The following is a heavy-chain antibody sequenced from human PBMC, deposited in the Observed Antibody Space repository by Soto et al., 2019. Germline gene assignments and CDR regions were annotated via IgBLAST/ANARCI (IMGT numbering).Heavy chain of an antibody. V-gene: IGHV3-23*01. D-gene: IGHD3-9*01. Sequence: EVQLLESGGDLVQPGGSLRLSCAASGFTFTSYAMSWIRQAPGKGLEWVSAITGGGDNTYYAYSVKGRFPISRDNSKNTLYLQMNSLIAEDTAFYYCTQEGGSRDWLTVNWGQGTLVTVSS. CDR2: ITGGGDNT. J-gene: IGHJ4*02. CDR1: GFTFTSYA. CDR3: TQEGGSRDWLTVN.